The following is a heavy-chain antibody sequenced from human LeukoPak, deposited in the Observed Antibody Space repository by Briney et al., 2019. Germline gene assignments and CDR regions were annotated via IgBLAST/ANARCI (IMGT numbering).Heavy chain of an antibody. CDR1: GFTFIDSW. D-gene: IGHD6-6*01. CDR2: TNQDGSVR. V-gene: IGHV3-7*01. Sequence: GGSLRLSCATSGFTFIDSWMSWFRQAPGKGLEWVAITNQDGSVRFYVDSVKGRFTISRDNAKNSLYLYMNSLRVEDTAVYFCARASRSTSSECWGQGILVTVSS. J-gene: IGHJ4*02. CDR3: ARASRSTSSEC.